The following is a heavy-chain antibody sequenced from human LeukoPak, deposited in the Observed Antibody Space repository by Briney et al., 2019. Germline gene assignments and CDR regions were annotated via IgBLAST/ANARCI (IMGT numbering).Heavy chain of an antibody. CDR1: GYTFTTYY. CDR2: INPNGGGT. CDR3: ATDTWVRRDAFDI. Sequence: ASVKVSCKTSGYTFTTYYIHWVRQAPGQGLEWMGVINPNGGGTAYLEKFQGRVTMTRDTSTSTVYMQLNSLRSEDTAVYYCATDTWVRRDAFDIWGQGTMVTVSS. J-gene: IGHJ3*02. D-gene: IGHD7-27*01. V-gene: IGHV1-46*01.